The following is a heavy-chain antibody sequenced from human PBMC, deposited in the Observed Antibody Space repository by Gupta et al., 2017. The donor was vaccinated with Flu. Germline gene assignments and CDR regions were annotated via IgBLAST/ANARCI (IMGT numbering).Heavy chain of an antibody. V-gene: IGHV3-23*01. J-gene: IGHJ6*03. CDR3: AGAGVAAASYYYYMDV. D-gene: IGHD2-2*01. Sequence: APGKRLEWVSAISNNGGSTYYAESVKGRFTISRDNSKNTVYLQMNSLRAEDTAVYYCAGAGVAAASYYYYMDVWGKGTTVTVSS. CDR2: ISNNGGST.